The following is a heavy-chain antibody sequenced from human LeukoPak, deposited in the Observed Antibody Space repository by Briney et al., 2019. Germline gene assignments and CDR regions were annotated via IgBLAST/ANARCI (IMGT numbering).Heavy chain of an antibody. J-gene: IGHJ4*02. Sequence: ASVTVSCKASGYTFTNYYMHWVRQAPGQGLDWMGFINPSGGSTRYAQNFQGRVNMTRDTSTSTIYMELSSLRSEDTAVYYCARDPRGNSVYVFDYWGQGTLVTVSS. V-gene: IGHV1-46*01. CDR3: ARDPRGNSVYVFDY. D-gene: IGHD5/OR15-5a*01. CDR1: GYTFTNYY. CDR2: INPSGGST.